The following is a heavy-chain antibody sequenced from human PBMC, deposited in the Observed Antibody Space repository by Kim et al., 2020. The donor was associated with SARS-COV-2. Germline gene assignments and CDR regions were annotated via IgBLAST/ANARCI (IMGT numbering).Heavy chain of an antibody. V-gene: IGHV4-4*07. CDR1: GGSFSIYH. D-gene: IGHD6-19*01. Sequence: SETLSLICTVSGGSFSIYHWSWIRQPAGKGLEWVGWINARGSTNYNPSLKKRVTMSVDTSENQMSLRLSSVTAADTAMYYCARQVAGTDRRFDYWSQGILVTVSS. J-gene: IGHJ4*02. CDR3: ARQVAGTDRRFDY. CDR2: INARGST.